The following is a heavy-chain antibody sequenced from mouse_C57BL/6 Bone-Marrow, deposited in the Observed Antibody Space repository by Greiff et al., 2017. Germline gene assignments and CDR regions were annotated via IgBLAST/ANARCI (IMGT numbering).Heavy chain of an antibody. D-gene: IGHD2-14*01. J-gene: IGHJ1*03. CDR3: ARDYRSYWYCDV. CDR2: ISDGGSYT. Sequence: EVKLMESGGGLVKPGGSLKLSCAASGFTFSSYAMSWVRQTPEKRLEWVATISDGGSYTYYPDNVKGRFTISRDNAKNNLYLQMSHLKSEDTAMYYCARDYRSYWYCDVWGTGTTVTVSS. CDR1: GFTFSSYA. V-gene: IGHV5-4*01.